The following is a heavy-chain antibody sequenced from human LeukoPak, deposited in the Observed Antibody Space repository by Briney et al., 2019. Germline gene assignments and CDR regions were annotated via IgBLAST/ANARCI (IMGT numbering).Heavy chain of an antibody. D-gene: IGHD2-15*01. V-gene: IGHV3-30*18. J-gene: IGHJ4*02. CDR1: GFTYSNYG. CDR2: ISYDGNNK. Sequence: GGSLRLSCAASGFTYSNYGIHWVRQAPGKGLEWVAVISYDGNNKYYADSVKGRFTISRDNSKNTLFLQMNSLRAEDTAVYYCAKGVDYCSGGSCPADYWGPGTLVTVSS. CDR3: AKGVDYCSGGSCPADY.